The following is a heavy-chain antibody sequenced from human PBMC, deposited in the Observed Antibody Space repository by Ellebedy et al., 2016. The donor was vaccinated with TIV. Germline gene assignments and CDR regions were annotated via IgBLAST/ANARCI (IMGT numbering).Heavy chain of an antibody. Sequence: ASVKVSSXASGYTFTSYYMHWVRQAPGQGLEWMGIINPSGGSTSYAQKFQGRVTMTRDTSTSTVYMELSSLRSEDTAVYYCARDGGKTDGDYVRSNYFDYWGQGTLVTVSS. CDR1: GYTFTSYY. V-gene: IGHV1-46*01. CDR3: ARDGGKTDGDYVRSNYFDY. CDR2: INPSGGST. D-gene: IGHD4-17*01. J-gene: IGHJ4*02.